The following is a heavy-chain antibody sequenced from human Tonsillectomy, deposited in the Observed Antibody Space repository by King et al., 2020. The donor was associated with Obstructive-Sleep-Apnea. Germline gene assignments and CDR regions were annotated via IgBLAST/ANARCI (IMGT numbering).Heavy chain of an antibody. CDR1: GFSIDSGGYY. CDR3: ARIAWTPSYYFDY. Sequence: VQLQESGPGLVKPSQTLSLTCTVSGFSIDSGGYYWAWIRQHPGKGLEWVGYIYYKGSTYYNPSLKSRITISVDTSKNEFSLNLRSVTAADTAVYYCARIAWTPSYYFDYWGQGTLVTVSS. CDR2: IYYKGST. V-gene: IGHV4-31*03. D-gene: IGHD3/OR15-3a*01. J-gene: IGHJ4*02.